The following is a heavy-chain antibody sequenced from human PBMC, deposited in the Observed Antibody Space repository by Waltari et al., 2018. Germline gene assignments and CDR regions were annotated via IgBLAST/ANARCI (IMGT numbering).Heavy chain of an antibody. CDR3: ARGGGPVIPATMPESSFN. Sequence: QVQLVQSGAEVKKPGASVKVSCKASGYNFISYGITWVRKAPGQGLEWVGWISGYNGNTNYARKFQGRVTLTTETSTNTAYMNLRSLRSDDTAVYYCARGGGPVIPATMPESSFNWGQGTLVTVSS. D-gene: IGHD2-2*01. CDR1: GYNFISYG. J-gene: IGHJ4*02. V-gene: IGHV1-18*01. CDR2: ISGYNGNT.